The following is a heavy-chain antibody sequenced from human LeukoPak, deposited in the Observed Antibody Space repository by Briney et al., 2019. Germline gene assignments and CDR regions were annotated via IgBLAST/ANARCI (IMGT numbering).Heavy chain of an antibody. Sequence: GGSLRLSCAASGFTFSDYYMSWIRQAPGKGLEWVSYISSSSSYTNYADSVKGRFTISRDNSKNTLYLQMNSLRAEDTAVYYCATDLDYYDSSGYFDYWGQGTLVTVSS. V-gene: IGHV3-11*06. J-gene: IGHJ4*02. CDR1: GFTFSDYY. CDR3: ATDLDYYDSSGYFDY. CDR2: ISSSSSYT. D-gene: IGHD3-22*01.